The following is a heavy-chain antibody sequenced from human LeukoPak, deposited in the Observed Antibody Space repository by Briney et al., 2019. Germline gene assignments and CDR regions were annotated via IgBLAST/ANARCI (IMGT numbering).Heavy chain of an antibody. V-gene: IGHV3-30-3*01. J-gene: IGHJ4*02. CDR2: ISYDGSNK. Sequence: GGSLRLSCAASGFTFSSYAMHWVRQAPGKGLEWVAVISYDGSNKYYADSVKGRFTISRDNSKNTLYLQMNSLRAEDTAVYYCAKGSIAARPHDYFDYWGQGTLVTVSS. CDR1: GFTFSSYA. D-gene: IGHD6-6*01. CDR3: AKGSIAARPHDYFDY.